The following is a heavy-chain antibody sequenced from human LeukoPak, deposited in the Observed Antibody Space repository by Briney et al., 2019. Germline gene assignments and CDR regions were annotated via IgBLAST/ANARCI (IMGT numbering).Heavy chain of an antibody. J-gene: IGHJ6*04. V-gene: IGHV4-34*01. CDR1: GGSFSGYY. D-gene: IGHD3-10*01. CDR3: ARGYTYYGSGSPPGDV. CDR2: IDHSGSN. Sequence: SETLSLTCAVYGGSFSGYYWSWLRHPPGRGLEWIAEIDHSGSNHYNPSLKSRVIISVDMSQHQVSLRLNSLTAADTAVYYCARGYTYYGSGSPPGDVWGNGTSVIVSS.